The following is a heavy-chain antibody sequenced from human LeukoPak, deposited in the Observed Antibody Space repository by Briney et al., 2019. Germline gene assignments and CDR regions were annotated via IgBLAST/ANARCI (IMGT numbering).Heavy chain of an antibody. V-gene: IGHV3-53*01. J-gene: IGHJ5*02. CDR3: AKKGIERFGDLEA. CDR2: IYSGVGT. Sequence: GGSLRLSCAASGFNVNSNYMSWVRQAPGKGLEWVSVIYSGVGTFYAGSVKGRFTISRDNSKNTLYLQMNSLRAEDTAVYYCAKKGIERFGDLEAWGQGTLVTVSS. D-gene: IGHD3-10*01. CDR1: GFNVNSNY.